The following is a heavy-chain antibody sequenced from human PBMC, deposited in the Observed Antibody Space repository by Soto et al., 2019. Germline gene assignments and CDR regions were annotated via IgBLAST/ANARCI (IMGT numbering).Heavy chain of an antibody. D-gene: IGHD1-26*01. CDR2: IWYDGSNK. CDR3: ARFGKEVVGATPYYYYGMDV. CDR1: GFTFSSYG. V-gene: IGHV3-33*01. Sequence: GGSLRLSCAASGFTFSSYGMHWVRQAPGKGLEWVAVIWYDGSNKYYADSVKGRFTISRDNSKNTLYLQMNSLRAEDTAVYYCARFGKEVVGATPYYYYGMDVWGQGTTVTVS. J-gene: IGHJ6*02.